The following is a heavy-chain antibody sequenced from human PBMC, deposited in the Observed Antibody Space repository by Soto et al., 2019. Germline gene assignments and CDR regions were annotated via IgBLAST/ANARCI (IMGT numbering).Heavy chain of an antibody. Sequence: SETLSLTCTVSGGSISSSSYYWGWIRQPPGKGLEWIGSIYYSGSTYYNPSLKSRVTISVDTSKNQFSLKLSSVTAADTAVYYCAKRITMVRGVIIHPLYFDYWGQGTLVTVSS. D-gene: IGHD3-10*01. CDR3: AKRITMVRGVIIHPLYFDY. V-gene: IGHV4-39*01. CDR1: GGSISSSSYY. CDR2: IYYSGST. J-gene: IGHJ4*02.